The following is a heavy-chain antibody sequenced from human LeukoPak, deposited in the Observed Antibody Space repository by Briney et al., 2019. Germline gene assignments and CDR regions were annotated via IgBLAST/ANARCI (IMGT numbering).Heavy chain of an antibody. CDR1: GLTFTGYS. CDR3: ARETCINGECYFYFDY. Sequence: GGSLRLSCAASGLTFTGYSMNWVRQAPGKGLEWLSYISSSSRTIYYADSVKGRFTIFRDNAKNSLYLQMNSLRAEDTAVYYCARETCINGECYFYFDYWGQGTLVTVSS. D-gene: IGHD2-8*01. V-gene: IGHV3-48*01. CDR2: ISSSSRTI. J-gene: IGHJ4*02.